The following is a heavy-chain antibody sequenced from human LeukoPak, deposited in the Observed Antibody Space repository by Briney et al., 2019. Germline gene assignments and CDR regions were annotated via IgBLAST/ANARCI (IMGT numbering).Heavy chain of an antibody. CDR2: IKPTTGST. Sequence: GASVKVSCKASGYTFTSYYMHWVRQAPGQGLAWMGIIKPTTGSTSYAQKFQGRVTMTRDTSTSTVYMELSSLRSEDTAVYYCARRADSSGDQYNWFDPWGQGTLVTVSS. CDR3: ARRADSSGDQYNWFDP. J-gene: IGHJ5*02. CDR1: GYTFTSYY. V-gene: IGHV1-46*01. D-gene: IGHD3-22*01.